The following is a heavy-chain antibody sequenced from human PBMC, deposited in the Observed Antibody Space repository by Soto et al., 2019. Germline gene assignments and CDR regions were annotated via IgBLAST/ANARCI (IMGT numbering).Heavy chain of an antibody. D-gene: IGHD1-26*01. Sequence: EVQLVESGGGLVQPGGSLRLSCAASGFTFSSYSMNWVRQAPGKGLEWVSYISTTSSAIYYADSVKGRFTISRDNAKNSLFLQMNSLGDEDTAVYFCARDGGGNYYEVDYWGQGTLVTVSS. J-gene: IGHJ4*02. CDR1: GFTFSSYS. CDR3: ARDGGGNYYEVDY. CDR2: ISTTSSAI. V-gene: IGHV3-48*02.